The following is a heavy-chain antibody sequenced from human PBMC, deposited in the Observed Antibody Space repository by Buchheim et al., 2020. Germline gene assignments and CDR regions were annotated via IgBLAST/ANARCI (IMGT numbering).Heavy chain of an antibody. CDR3: AKDLSGDDTGY. J-gene: IGHJ4*02. CDR1: GFTFSSYG. V-gene: IGHV3-30*18. Sequence: QVQLVESGGGVVQPGRSLRLSCAASGFTFSSYGMHCVRQAPGKGLEWVAVISYDGSNKYYADSVMGRFTISRDTSKNTLSLQMNSLRAEETAVYYCAKDLSGDDTGYWGQGTL. D-gene: IGHD7-27*01. CDR2: ISYDGSNK.